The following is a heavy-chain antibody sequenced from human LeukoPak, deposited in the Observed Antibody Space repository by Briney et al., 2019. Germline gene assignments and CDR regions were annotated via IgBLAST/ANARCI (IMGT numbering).Heavy chain of an antibody. CDR2: ISSSSSTI. J-gene: IGHJ6*02. Sequence: GSLRLSCVASGFTFSSYSMNWVRQAPGKGLEWVSYISSSSSTIYYADSVKGRFTISRDNAKNSLFLQMNSLRDGDTAVYYCAREWLYVMDVWGQGTTVTVSS. CDR3: AREWLYVMDV. D-gene: IGHD5-24*01. V-gene: IGHV3-48*02. CDR1: GFTFSSYS.